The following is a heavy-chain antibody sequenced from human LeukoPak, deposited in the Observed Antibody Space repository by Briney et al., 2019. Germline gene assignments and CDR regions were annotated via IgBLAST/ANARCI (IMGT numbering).Heavy chain of an antibody. V-gene: IGHV3-43D*03. Sequence: GGSLRLSCAASGFTFDDYSMHWVRQAPGKGLEWVSLISWDGGSTYYADSVKGRFTISRDNSKNSLYLQMNSLRAEDTALYYCAKDGKNYFDYWGQGTLVTVSS. CDR3: AKDGKNYFDY. J-gene: IGHJ4*02. CDR2: ISWDGGST. CDR1: GFTFDDYS.